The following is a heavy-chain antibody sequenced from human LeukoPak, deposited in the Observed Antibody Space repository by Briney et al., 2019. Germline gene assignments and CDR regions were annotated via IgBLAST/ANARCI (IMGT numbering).Heavy chain of an antibody. D-gene: IGHD3-10*01. CDR1: GGSVSSPSYY. CDR2: IYYTGST. CDR3: ARRGGSGRSFDY. V-gene: IGHV4-61*01. Sequence: SETLSLTCTVSGGSVSSPSYYWSWIRQPPGKGLEWIGYIYYTGSTNYNPSLKSRLTISVDTSKNQFSLKLSSVTAADTAVYYCARRGGSGRSFDYWGQGTLVTVSS. J-gene: IGHJ4*02.